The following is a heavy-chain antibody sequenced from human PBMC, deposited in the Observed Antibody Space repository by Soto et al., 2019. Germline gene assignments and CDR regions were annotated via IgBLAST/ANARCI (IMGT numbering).Heavy chain of an antibody. J-gene: IGHJ1*01. CDR3: AYLLGVAYFQH. CDR2: SYWDDDK. CDR1: GFSLTTSEVG. V-gene: IGHV2-5*02. Sequence: QITLKESGPTLMKPTQTLTLTCTFSGFSLTTSEVGVGWIRQPPGKALEWLALSYWDDDKRYSPSLKSRLTTTTDTSKNQVVLTLTNMDPVDTATYYCAYLLGVAYFQHWGQGTLGTVSS. D-gene: IGHD1-26*01.